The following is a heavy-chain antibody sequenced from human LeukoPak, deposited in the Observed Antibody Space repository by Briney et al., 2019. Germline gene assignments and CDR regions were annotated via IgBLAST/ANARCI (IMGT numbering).Heavy chain of an antibody. CDR3: ARERCVVGACGAFDI. V-gene: IGHV3-30*02. CDR1: GFTFSSYG. D-gene: IGHD1-26*01. CDR2: IRYDGSNK. J-gene: IGHJ3*02. Sequence: GGSLRLSCAASGFTFSSYGMHWVRQAPGKGLEWVAFIRYDGSNKYYADSVKGRFIISRDNSKNTLYLQMNSLRAEDTAVYYCARERCVVGACGAFDIWGQGTMATGSS.